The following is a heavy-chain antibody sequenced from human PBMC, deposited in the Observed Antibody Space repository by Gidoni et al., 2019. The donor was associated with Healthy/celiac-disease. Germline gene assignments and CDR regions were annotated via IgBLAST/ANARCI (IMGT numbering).Heavy chain of an antibody. Sequence: EVQLVESGGGLVQPGRSLRLSCAASGFTFDDYATHWVRQAPGKGLEWVSGISWNSGSIGYADSVKGRFTISRDNAKNSLYLQMNSLRAEDTALYYCAKDTAQWLVLGAFDIWGQGTMVTVSS. J-gene: IGHJ3*02. D-gene: IGHD6-19*01. CDR3: AKDTAQWLVLGAFDI. V-gene: IGHV3-9*01. CDR1: GFTFDDYA. CDR2: ISWNSGSI.